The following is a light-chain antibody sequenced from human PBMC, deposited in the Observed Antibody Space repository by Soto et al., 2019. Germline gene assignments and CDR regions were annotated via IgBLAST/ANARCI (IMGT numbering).Light chain of an antibody. CDR1: QSVSSY. CDR2: NIY. J-gene: IGKJ1*01. V-gene: IGKV3-11*01. Sequence: EIVLTQSPATLSLSPGERATLSCRASQSVSSYLAWYQQRPGQPPRLLIYNIYNRATGIPARISGSGSGTDFTLTISSLEPEDFATYYCQQYNSQWTFGQGTKVEFK. CDR3: QQYNSQWT.